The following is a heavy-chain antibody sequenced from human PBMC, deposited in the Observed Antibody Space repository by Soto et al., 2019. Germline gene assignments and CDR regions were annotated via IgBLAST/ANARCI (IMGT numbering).Heavy chain of an antibody. D-gene: IGHD3-9*01. CDR2: INDRGSI. V-gene: IGHV4-34*01. Sequence: QVQIQQWGAGPLRTLETLSLTCGVSGGSFSGYYWAWIRQSPGKGLEWIGEINDRGSINYNPSLKSRVSISVDTSKNHYSLNLRSVTAADTAVYYCARESHDILTGPPWVWYFDLWGRGTLVTVSS. J-gene: IGHJ2*01. CDR3: ARESHDILTGPPWVWYFDL. CDR1: GGSFSGYY.